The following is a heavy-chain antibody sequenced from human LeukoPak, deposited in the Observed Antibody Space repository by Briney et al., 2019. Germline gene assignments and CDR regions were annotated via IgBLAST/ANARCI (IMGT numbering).Heavy chain of an antibody. J-gene: IGHJ5*02. CDR3: ARMMVRGVIYWFDP. D-gene: IGHD3-10*01. CDR1: GGSISSYY. V-gene: IGHV4-59*01. CDR2: IYYSGST. Sequence: SETLSLTCTVSGGSISSYYWSWIRQPPGKGLEWIGYIYYSGSTNYNPFLKSRVTISVDTSKNQFSLKLSSVTAADTAVYYCARMMVRGVIYWFDPWGQGTLVTVSS.